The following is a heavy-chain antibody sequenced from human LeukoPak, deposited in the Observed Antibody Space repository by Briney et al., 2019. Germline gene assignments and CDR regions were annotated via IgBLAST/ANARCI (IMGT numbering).Heavy chain of an antibody. CDR3: ARDVGMYSSSLYNWFDP. CDR1: GYTFTSYY. J-gene: IGHJ5*02. Sequence: ASVKVSCKASGYTFTSYYMHWVRQAPGQGLEWMGIINPSGGSTSYAQKFQGRVTMTRDTSTSTVYMELSSLRSEDTAVYYCARDVGMYSSSLYNWFDPWGQGTLVTVSS. D-gene: IGHD6-6*01. V-gene: IGHV1-46*01. CDR2: INPSGGST.